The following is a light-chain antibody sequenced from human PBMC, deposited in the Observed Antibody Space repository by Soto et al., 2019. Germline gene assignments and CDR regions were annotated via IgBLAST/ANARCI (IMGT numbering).Light chain of an antibody. J-gene: IGLJ1*01. CDR3: ATWDDSLTALSV. CDR2: SNP. CDR1: SSNIGSNT. V-gene: IGLV1-44*01. Sequence: VLTQPPSASGTPGQRVTISCSGSSSNIGSNTVNWYQQLPGTAPKLRMYSNPQRPSGVPDRFSGSKSGTSASLAINGLQSEDEADYYCATWDDSLTALSVFGTGTKATVL.